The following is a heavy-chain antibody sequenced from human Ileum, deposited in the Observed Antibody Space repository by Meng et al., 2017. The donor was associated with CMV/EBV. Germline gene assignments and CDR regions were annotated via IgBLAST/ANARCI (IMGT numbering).Heavy chain of an antibody. D-gene: IGHD1-1*01. J-gene: IGHJ4*02. CDR1: GFSFSTSW. V-gene: IGHV3-74*01. Sequence: LYCAASGFSFSTSWMYWVRQDPGKGLMWVSRINSDGSHTIYADSVKGRFTISRDNAKNTLYLQMESLRAEDTAVYYCARGYHYFDDWGQGTLVTVSS. CDR2: INSDGSHT. CDR3: ARGYHYFDD.